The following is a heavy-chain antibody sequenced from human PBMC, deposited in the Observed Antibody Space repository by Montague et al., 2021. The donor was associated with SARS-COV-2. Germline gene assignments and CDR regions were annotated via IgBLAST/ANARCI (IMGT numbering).Heavy chain of an antibody. CDR1: GGSISSGSYY. V-gene: IGHV4-61*02. Sequence: TLSLTCTVSGGSISSGSYYWSWIWQPAGKGLEWIGRIYTSGTTDYSFSLKSRVTISVDTSKNQFSLKLTSATAADTTVYYCARAHSGSWAHLDDWGQGSLVTVSS. J-gene: IGHJ4*02. CDR3: ARAHSGSWAHLDD. CDR2: IYTSGTT. D-gene: IGHD5-12*01.